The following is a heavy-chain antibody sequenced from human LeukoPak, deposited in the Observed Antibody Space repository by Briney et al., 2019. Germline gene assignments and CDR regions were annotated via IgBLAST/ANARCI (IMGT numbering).Heavy chain of an antibody. CDR3: AREGGDYDGAFDI. J-gene: IGHJ3*02. V-gene: IGHV3-53*01. CDR1: GFTVSSNY. Sequence: GGSLRLSCAASGFTVSSNYMSWVRQAPGKGLEWVSVIYSGGSTYYADSVKGRFTISRDNSKNTLYLQMNSLRAEDTAVYYCAREGGDYDGAFDIWGQGTMVTVSS. CDR2: IYSGGST. D-gene: IGHD3-22*01.